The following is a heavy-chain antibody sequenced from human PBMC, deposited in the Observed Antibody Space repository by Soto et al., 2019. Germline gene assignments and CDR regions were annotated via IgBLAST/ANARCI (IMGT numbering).Heavy chain of an antibody. CDR1: GFTSGNYA. V-gene: IGHV3-23*01. CDR2: ISGSGLIA. CDR3: AQAERFWFLLR. Sequence: PGGTLRLSCSISGFTSGNYAMNWVRQAQGKGLEWLFVISGSGLIAYYADSVKGRFTVSSDKPKSTVILQLTNLTLEDTAIYYCAQAERFWFLLRWGQGTLVTVSS. J-gene: IGHJ4*02. D-gene: IGHD3-10*01.